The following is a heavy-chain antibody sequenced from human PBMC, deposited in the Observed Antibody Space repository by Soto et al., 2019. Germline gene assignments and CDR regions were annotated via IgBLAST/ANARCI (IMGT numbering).Heavy chain of an antibody. CDR2: IKQDGSEK. J-gene: IGHJ4*02. CDR1: GFTFSTYW. V-gene: IGHV3-7*05. D-gene: IGHD6-13*01. Sequence: PGGSLRLSCAASGFTFSTYWMSWVRQAPGKGLEWVANIKQDGSEKYYVDSVKGRFTISRDNAKNSLFLQMNNLRAEDTAVYYCARDGRYGSSWYMNYWGQGTLVTVSS. CDR3: ARDGRYGSSWYMNY.